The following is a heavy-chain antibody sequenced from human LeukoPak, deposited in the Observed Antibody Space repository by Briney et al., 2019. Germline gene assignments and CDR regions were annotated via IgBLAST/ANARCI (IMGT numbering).Heavy chain of an antibody. J-gene: IGHJ4*02. CDR3: AREAATIFGVVIPSFDY. D-gene: IGHD3-3*01. V-gene: IGHV3-48*01. Sequence: GGSLRLSCAASGFTFSSYIMNWVRQAPGKGLEWVSYISSSSSTIYYADSVKGRFTISRDNSKNTLYLQMNSLRAEDTAVYYCAREAATIFGVVIPSFDYWGQGTLVTVSS. CDR1: GFTFSSYI. CDR2: ISSSSSTI.